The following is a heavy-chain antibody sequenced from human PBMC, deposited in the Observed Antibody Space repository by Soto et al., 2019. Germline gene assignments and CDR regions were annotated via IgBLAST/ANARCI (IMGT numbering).Heavy chain of an antibody. CDR1: GFTFSSYA. V-gene: IGHV3-23*01. CDR2: ISGSGGST. J-gene: IGHJ4*02. D-gene: IGHD2-2*01. CDR3: AKGPSSPHIVVVPAAHRGPIDY. Sequence: GGSLRLSCAASGFTFSSYAMSWVRQAPGKGLEWVSAISGSGGSTYYADSVKGRFTISRDNSKNTLYLQMNSLRAEDTAVYYCAKGPSSPHIVVVPAAHRGPIDYWGQGTLVTVSS.